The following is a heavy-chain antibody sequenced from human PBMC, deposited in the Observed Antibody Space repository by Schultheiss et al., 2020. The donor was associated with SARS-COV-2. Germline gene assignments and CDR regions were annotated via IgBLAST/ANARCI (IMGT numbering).Heavy chain of an antibody. J-gene: IGHJ6*02. CDR1: GFTFSSYS. CDR2: ISSSSCTI. Sequence: GGSLRLSCTASGFTFSSYSMNWVRQAPGKGLEWVSYISSSSCTIYYADSVKGRFTISIDNAKNSLYLQMNSLRAEDTAVYYCARPELLWFGELLSIYYYYGMDVWGQGTTVTVSS. D-gene: IGHD3-10*01. V-gene: IGHV3-48*01. CDR3: ARPELLWFGELLSIYYYYGMDV.